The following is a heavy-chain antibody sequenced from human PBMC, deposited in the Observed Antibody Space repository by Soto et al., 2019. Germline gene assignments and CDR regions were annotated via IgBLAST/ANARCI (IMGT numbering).Heavy chain of an antibody. CDR1: GFAFSTYD. Sequence: QVQLVESGGGVVQPGTSLRLSCAASGFAFSTYDMHWVRQPPGKGLEWVAVIWSDGNNKLYADSVKGRITISRDNSMNTVYLQLNSLRADDTAVYYWARGYSRARFDYWGQGTLVTVSS. CDR3: ARGYSRARFDY. CDR2: IWSDGNNK. J-gene: IGHJ4*02. D-gene: IGHD6-13*01. V-gene: IGHV3-33*01.